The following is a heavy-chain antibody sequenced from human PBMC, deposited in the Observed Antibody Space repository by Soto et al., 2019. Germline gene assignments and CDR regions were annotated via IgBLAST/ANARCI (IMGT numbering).Heavy chain of an antibody. D-gene: IGHD2-21*01. V-gene: IGHV4-31*03. CDR2: IYYSGAT. J-gene: IGHJ6*02. Sequence: QVQLQESGPGLVKPSQTLSLTCTVSGGSISSGGYYWNWIRQHPGKGLEWIGYIYYSGATYYNPSLKSRVTISVDTSKNQFSLKLSSVTAADTAVYYCAASCVGCGGFNYYGMDVLRPGTTVTVSS. CDR3: AASCVGCGGFNYYGMDV. CDR1: GGSISSGGYY.